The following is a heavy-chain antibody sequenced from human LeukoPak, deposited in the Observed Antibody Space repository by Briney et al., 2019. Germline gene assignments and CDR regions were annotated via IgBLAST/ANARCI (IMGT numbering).Heavy chain of an antibody. CDR1: GGSISSYY. Sequence: SETLSLTCTVSGGSISSYYWSWIRQPAGKGLEWIGRIYTSGSTNYNPSLKSRVTMSVDTSKNQFSLKLSSVTAADTAVYYCARVGYSSSWLDWFDPWGQGTLVTVSS. V-gene: IGHV4-4*07. CDR3: ARVGYSSSWLDWFDP. CDR2: IYTSGST. J-gene: IGHJ5*02. D-gene: IGHD6-13*01.